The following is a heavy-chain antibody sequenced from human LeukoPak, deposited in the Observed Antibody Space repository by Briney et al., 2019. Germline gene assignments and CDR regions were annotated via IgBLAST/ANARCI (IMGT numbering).Heavy chain of an antibody. V-gene: IGHV4-4*07. Sequence: SETLSLTCTVSGGSISSYYWSWIRQPAGKGLEWIGRIYTSGSTNYNPSFESRVTMSVDTSKNQFSLKLSSVTAADTAVYYCARDLMTTVTIRYFDYWGQGTLVTVSS. CDR1: GGSISSYY. CDR3: ARDLMTTVTIRYFDY. J-gene: IGHJ4*02. CDR2: IYTSGST. D-gene: IGHD4-17*01.